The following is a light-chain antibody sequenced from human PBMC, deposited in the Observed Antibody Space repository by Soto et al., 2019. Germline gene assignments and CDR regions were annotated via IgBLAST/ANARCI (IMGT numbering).Light chain of an antibody. CDR3: QQYGGSWT. V-gene: IGKV3-20*01. CDR2: GAS. CDR1: QSVSSNY. J-gene: IGKJ1*01. Sequence: EIVLTQSPGTLSLSPGERATLSCRAGQSVSSNYLAWYQQKPGQAPRLLIYGASSRATGIPDRFSGSGSGTYFTLTISRLEPEDFAVYYCQQYGGSWTFGRGTKVEIK.